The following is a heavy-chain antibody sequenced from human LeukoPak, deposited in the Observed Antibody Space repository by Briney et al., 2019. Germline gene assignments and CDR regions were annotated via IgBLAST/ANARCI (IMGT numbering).Heavy chain of an antibody. CDR1: GGSISSHY. V-gene: IGHV4-4*07. CDR3: ARGRLATVTGSNWFDP. D-gene: IGHD4-17*01. J-gene: IGHJ5*02. CDR2: IYTSGST. Sequence: PSETLSLTCTVSGGSISSHYWSWIRQPAGKGLEWIGRIYTSGSTNYNPSLKSRVTMSVDTSKNQFSLKLSSVTAADTAVYYCARGRLATVTGSNWFDPWGQGTLVTVSS.